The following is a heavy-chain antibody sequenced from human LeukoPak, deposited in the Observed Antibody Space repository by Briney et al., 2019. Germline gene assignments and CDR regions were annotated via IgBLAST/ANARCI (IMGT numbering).Heavy chain of an antibody. V-gene: IGHV3-11*04. CDR2: ISSGGDII. D-gene: IGHD3-10*01. CDR3: TREDYYYASGH. Sequence: TGGSLRLSCAASRFTFTDHYMSWVRQAPGKGLEWVSYISSGGDIIYYADSVKGRFTVSRDNAKNSLFLQMNSLRAEDTAVYHCTREDYYYASGHWAQGTLVTVSS. J-gene: IGHJ4*02. CDR1: RFTFTDHY.